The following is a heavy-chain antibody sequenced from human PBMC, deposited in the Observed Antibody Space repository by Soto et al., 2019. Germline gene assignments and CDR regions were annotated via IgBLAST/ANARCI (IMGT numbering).Heavy chain of an antibody. CDR3: ARSIDP. Sequence: SETLSLTCTVSGGSISTYYWIWIRQPPGKGLEWIGFIYYSGSTNYNPSLKSRVTISVDTSKNQFSLKLSSVTAADTAVYYCARSIDPWGQGTLVTVSS. J-gene: IGHJ5*02. CDR1: GGSISTYY. CDR2: IYYSGST. V-gene: IGHV4-59*12.